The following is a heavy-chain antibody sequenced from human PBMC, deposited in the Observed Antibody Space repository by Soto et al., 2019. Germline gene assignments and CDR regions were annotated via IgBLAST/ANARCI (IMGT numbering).Heavy chain of an antibody. CDR2: MNDSGNT. CDR3: ASPRWNYIY. CDR1: GGSFSGYY. V-gene: IGHV4-34*01. D-gene: IGHD1-7*01. Sequence: QVQLQQWGAGLLKPSETLSLTCAVSGGSFSGYYWSWIRQPPGKGLEWIGEMNDSGNTKYNASLESRVAISVDTSKGHFSLTXXXVTAADTAVYYCASPRWNYIYWGQGTLVAVSS. J-gene: IGHJ4*02.